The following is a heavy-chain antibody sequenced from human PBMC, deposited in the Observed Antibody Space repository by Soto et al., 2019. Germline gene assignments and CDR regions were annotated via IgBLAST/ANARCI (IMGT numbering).Heavy chain of an antibody. CDR3: AKEVVPAASTYYYYYGMDV. CDR1: GFTFSSYA. D-gene: IGHD2-2*01. J-gene: IGHJ6*02. CDR2: ISGSGGST. Sequence: PGGSLRLSCAASGFTFSSYAMSWVRQAPGKGLEWVSAISGSGGSTYYADSVKGRFTISRDNSKNTLYLQMNSLRAEDTAVYYCAKEVVPAASTYYYYYGMDVWGQGTTVTVSS. V-gene: IGHV3-23*01.